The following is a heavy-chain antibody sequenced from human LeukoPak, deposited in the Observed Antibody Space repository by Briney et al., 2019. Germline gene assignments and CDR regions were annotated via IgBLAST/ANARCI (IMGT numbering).Heavy chain of an antibody. CDR3: ARDAGDSRPYWYFDL. CDR1: GFTLTRHE. J-gene: IGHJ2*01. D-gene: IGHD4-17*01. CDR2: ISSSGSPI. Sequence: GGSLRLSCAASGFTLTRHEMNWVRQAPGKGLEWVSYISSSGSPIYYADSVQGRFTISRDSAKNSLYLQMNSLRAEDTAVYYCARDAGDSRPYWYFDLWGRGTLVTVSS. V-gene: IGHV3-48*03.